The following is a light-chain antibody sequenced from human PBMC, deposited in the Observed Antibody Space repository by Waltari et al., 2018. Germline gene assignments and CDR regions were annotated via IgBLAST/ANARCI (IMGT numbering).Light chain of an antibody. J-gene: IGKJ2*01. CDR1: QSITRY. V-gene: IGKV1-39*01. CDR3: QQSFNTPRT. Sequence: DIQMTQSPSSLSASVGDRVTISCRASQSITRYLNWYQQKPGKAPKLLIYTTSTLQSDIPSRFSGSGSGTDFTLTISSLQPEDFATYYCQQSFNTPRTFGQGTKLEIK. CDR2: TTS.